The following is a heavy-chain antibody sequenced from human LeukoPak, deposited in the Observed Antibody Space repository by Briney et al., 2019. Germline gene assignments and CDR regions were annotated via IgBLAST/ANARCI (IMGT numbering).Heavy chain of an antibody. D-gene: IGHD1-26*01. V-gene: IGHV4-31*03. CDR3: ASVGSYYFDY. CDR1: GGSISRGDYD. CDR2: IYYSGST. J-gene: IGHJ4*02. Sequence: SQTLSLTCTVSGGSISRGDYDWSWIRQHPGKGLEWIGYIYYSGSTYYNPSLKSRVTISVDTSKNQFSLKLSSVTAADTAVYYCASVGSYYFDYWGQGTLVTVSS.